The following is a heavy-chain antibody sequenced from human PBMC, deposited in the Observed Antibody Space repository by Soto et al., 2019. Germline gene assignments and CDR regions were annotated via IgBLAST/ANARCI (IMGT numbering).Heavy chain of an antibody. CDR3: VRDVNYYDSSGYRDY. CDR2: ISSTSSYI. J-gene: IGHJ4*02. Sequence: EVQLVESGGGLVKPGGSLRLSCAASGCTFSTYSLHWVRQAPGKGLEWVSSISSTSSYIYYADSVKGRFTISRDNAKNSLYLQMNSLRAEDTAVYYCVRDVNYYDSSGYRDYWGQGTLVTVSS. D-gene: IGHD3-22*01. V-gene: IGHV3-21*01. CDR1: GCTFSTYS.